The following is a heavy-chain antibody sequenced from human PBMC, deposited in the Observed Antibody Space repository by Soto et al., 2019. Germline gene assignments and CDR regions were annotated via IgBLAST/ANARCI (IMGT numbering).Heavy chain of an antibody. J-gene: IGHJ6*02. Sequence: QVQLVQSGAEVKEPGSSVKVSCKASGGTFANFIMNWVRQTPGQGLEWMGGIVPMFGTATYAEKFKGRVTISATESTSTASMELTRLTSEDTSVYYCARNGTYSTALSQYSGMDVWGQGTTVTVS. CDR2: IVPMFGTA. CDR1: GGTFANFI. V-gene: IGHV1-69*01. CDR3: ARNGTYSTALSQYSGMDV. D-gene: IGHD6-13*01.